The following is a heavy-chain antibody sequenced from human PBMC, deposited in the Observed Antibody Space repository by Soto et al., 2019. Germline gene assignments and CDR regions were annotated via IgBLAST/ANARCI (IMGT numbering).Heavy chain of an antibody. CDR3: ARDTHLPDAFDI. CDR1: GFTFSSYW. J-gene: IGHJ3*02. Sequence: EVQLVESGGGLVQPGGSLRLSCAASGFTFSSYWMSWVRQAPGKGLEWVANIKQDGSEKYYVDSVKGRFTISRDNAKNSLYLQMNGLTAEDTAVYYCARDTHLPDAFDIWGQVTIVTVSS. CDR2: IKQDGSEK. V-gene: IGHV3-7*01.